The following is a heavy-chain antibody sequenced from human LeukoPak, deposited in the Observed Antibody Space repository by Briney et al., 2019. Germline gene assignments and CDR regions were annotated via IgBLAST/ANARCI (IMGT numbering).Heavy chain of an antibody. V-gene: IGHV4-4*07. Sequence: KPSETLSLTCTVSGGSISSYYWSWIRQPAGKGLEWIGRIYSSGGTDYNPSLKSRVTMSVDTSKKQFSLKLRSVTAADTAVYYCARGIAAASERAFDIWGQGTMVTVSS. CDR2: IYSSGGT. J-gene: IGHJ3*02. CDR1: GGSISSYY. CDR3: ARGIAAASERAFDI. D-gene: IGHD6-13*01.